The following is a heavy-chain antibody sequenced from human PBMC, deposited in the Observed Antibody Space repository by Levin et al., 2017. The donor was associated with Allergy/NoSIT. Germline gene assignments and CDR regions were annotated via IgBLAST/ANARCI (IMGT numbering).Heavy chain of an antibody. CDR1: GFTVSSNY. CDR3: ARDKSITGTAAGSHYYGMDV. CDR2: IYSGGST. J-gene: IGHJ6*02. D-gene: IGHD1-20*01. Sequence: GGSLRLSCAASGFTVSSNYMSWVRQAPGKGLEWVSVIYSGGSTYYADSVKGRFTISRDNSKNTLYLQMSSLRAEDTAVYYCARDKSITGTAAGSHYYGMDVWGQGTTVTVSS. V-gene: IGHV3-66*01.